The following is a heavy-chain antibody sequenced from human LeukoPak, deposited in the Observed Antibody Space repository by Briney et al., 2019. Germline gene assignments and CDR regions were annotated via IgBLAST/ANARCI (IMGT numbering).Heavy chain of an antibody. CDR3: ARDFTLGYCSGGSCDRHSHFDP. CDR1: GFTFSSYA. J-gene: IGHJ5*02. D-gene: IGHD2-15*01. CDR2: ISGSGGST. Sequence: PGGSLRLSCAASGFTFSSYAMSWVRQAPGKGLEWVSAISGSGGSTYYADSVKGRFTISRDNSKNTLYLQMNSLRAEDTAVYYCARDFTLGYCSGGSCDRHSHFDPWGQGTLVTVSS. V-gene: IGHV3-23*01.